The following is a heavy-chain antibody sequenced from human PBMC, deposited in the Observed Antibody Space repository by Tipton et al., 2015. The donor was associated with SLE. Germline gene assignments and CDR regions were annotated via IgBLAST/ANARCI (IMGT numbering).Heavy chain of an antibody. D-gene: IGHD2-8*01. Sequence: TLSLTCTVSGGSISSSSYYWSWIRQPAGKGLEWIGRIYTSGSTKYNPSLKSRVTISVDTSKNQFSLKLSSVTAADTAVYYCARSQGVWGNSYYYMDVWGKGTTVTVSS. CDR2: IYTSGST. CDR1: GGSISSSSYY. CDR3: ARSQGVWGNSYYYMDV. V-gene: IGHV4-61*02. J-gene: IGHJ6*03.